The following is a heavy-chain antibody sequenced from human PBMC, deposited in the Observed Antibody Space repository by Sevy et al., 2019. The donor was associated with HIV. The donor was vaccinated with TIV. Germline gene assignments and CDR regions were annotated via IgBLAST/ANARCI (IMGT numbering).Heavy chain of an antibody. CDR2: ISANGDRI. CDR1: DLTFSNYE. J-gene: IGHJ4*02. Sequence: GGSLRLSCAVSDLTFSNYEMHWVRQAPGKGLEWLTYISANGDRIYYADSAKGRFTISRDNAKNSLYLQMNSLRAEDTAVYYCASGFWYYFDYWGQGTLVTVSS. CDR3: ASGFWYYFDY. D-gene: IGHD2-2*03. V-gene: IGHV3-48*03.